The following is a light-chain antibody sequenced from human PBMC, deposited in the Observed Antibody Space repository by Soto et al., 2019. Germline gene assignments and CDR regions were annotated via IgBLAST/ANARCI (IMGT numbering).Light chain of an antibody. CDR2: DAS. CDR1: QSVSSY. Sequence: EIVLTQSPATLSLSPGERATLSCRASQSVSSYLAWYQQKPGQAPRLLIYDASNRATGIPARFSGSGSGTDCTLTISSLEPEDFAVYYCQQRSNWPPGLTFGGGNKVEIK. J-gene: IGKJ4*01. CDR3: QQRSNWPPGLT. V-gene: IGKV3-11*01.